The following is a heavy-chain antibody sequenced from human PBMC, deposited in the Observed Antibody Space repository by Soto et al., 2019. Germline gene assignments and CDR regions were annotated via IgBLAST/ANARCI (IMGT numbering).Heavy chain of an antibody. CDR3: ARDLASSGWSGLLDY. CDR1: GYTLTGYY. Sequence: ASVKVSWEDCGYTLTGYYMYWVQQAPGQGLEWMGWINPNSGGTNYAQKFQGRVTITADKSTSTAYMELSSLRSEDTAVYYCARDLASSGWSGLLDYWGQGTLVTVSS. D-gene: IGHD6-19*01. CDR2: INPNSGGT. J-gene: IGHJ4*02. V-gene: IGHV1-2*02.